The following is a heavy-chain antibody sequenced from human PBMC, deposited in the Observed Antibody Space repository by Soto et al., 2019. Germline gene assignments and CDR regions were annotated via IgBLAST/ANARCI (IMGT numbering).Heavy chain of an antibody. D-gene: IGHD4-17*01. J-gene: IGHJ4*02. Sequence: EVQLVESGGGLVQPGGSLRLSCAASGFTFAFYWMTWVRQAPGKGLEWVANIKRDGSEQYYVDSVKGRFTISRDNAKNSLFLQMNSLRAVDTAIYYCARIRANDYEIDYWGQGTLVTVSS. CDR3: ARIRANDYEIDY. V-gene: IGHV3-7*03. CDR1: GFTFAFYW. CDR2: IKRDGSEQ.